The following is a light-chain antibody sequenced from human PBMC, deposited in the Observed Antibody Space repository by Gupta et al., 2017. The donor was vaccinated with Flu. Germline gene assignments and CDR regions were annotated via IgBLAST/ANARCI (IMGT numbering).Light chain of an antibody. CDR1: QSISSY. J-gene: IGKJ1*01. CDR2: AAS. CDR3: QQSYSTPVT. Sequence: PSSLSASVGDRVTITCRASQSISSYLIWYQQKPGKAPKLLIYAASSLQSGVPSRFSGSGSGTDFTLTISSLQPEDFATYYCQQSYSTPVTFGQGTKVEIK. V-gene: IGKV1-39*01.